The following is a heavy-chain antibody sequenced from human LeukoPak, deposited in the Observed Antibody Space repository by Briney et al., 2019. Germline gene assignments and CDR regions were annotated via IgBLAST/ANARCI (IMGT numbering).Heavy chain of an antibody. CDR3: ARVRFLELGPLFVY. V-gene: IGHV4-59*01. J-gene: IGHJ4*02. CDR2: IYYSGST. D-gene: IGHD3-3*01. CDR1: GGSISSYY. Sequence: SETLSLTCTVSGGSISSYYWSWIRQPPGKGLEWIGYIYYSGSTNYNPSLKSRVTISVDTSKNQFSLKLSSVTAADTAVYYCARVRFLELGPLFVYWRQGTLVTVSS.